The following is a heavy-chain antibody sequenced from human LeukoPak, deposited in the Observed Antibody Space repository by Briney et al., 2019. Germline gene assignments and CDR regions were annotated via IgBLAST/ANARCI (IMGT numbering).Heavy chain of an antibody. D-gene: IGHD1-26*01. CDR3: ARFGSGSYSNGVGY. CDR2: ISSSSSYI. J-gene: IGHJ4*02. Sequence: SGGSLRLSCAASGFTFSSYSMNWVRQAPGKGLEWVSSISSSSSYIYYADSVKGRFTISRDNAKNSLYLQMNSLRAEDTAVYYCARFGSGSYSNGVGYWGQGTLVTVSS. V-gene: IGHV3-21*01. CDR1: GFTFSSYS.